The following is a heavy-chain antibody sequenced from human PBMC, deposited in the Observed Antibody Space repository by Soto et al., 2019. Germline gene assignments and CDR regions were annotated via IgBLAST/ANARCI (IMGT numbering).Heavy chain of an antibody. D-gene: IGHD3-10*01. V-gene: IGHV3-30-3*01. CDR3: ARGGNSGSGSYFRFDP. Sequence: PGGSLRLSCAASGFTFSTFAMAWVRQAPGKGLEWVAIISFDGSNEYYADSVKGRFTISRDNSKNTLYLQMNSLRPEDTAVYYCARGGNSGSGSYFRFDPWGQGTLVTVSS. CDR2: ISFDGSNE. J-gene: IGHJ5*02. CDR1: GFTFSTFA.